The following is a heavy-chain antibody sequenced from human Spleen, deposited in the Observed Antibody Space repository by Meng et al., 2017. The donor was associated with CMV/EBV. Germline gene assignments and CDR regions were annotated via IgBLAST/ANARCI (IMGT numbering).Heavy chain of an antibody. CDR3: ARDDTESHYYYGMDV. V-gene: IGHV3-21*01. D-gene: IGHD5-18*01. J-gene: IGHJ6*02. Sequence: GGSLRLSCAASGFTFSSYSMNWVRQAPGKGLEWVSSISSSSDYIYYADSVKGRFTISRDNAKNSLYLQMNSLRAEDTAVYYCARDDTESHYYYGMDVWGQGTTVTVSS. CDR2: ISSSSDYI. CDR1: GFTFSSYS.